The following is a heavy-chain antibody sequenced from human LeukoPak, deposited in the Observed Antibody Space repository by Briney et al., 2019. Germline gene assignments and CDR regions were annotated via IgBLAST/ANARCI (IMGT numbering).Heavy chain of an antibody. CDR2: IRYDGSDK. V-gene: IGHV3-30*02. Sequence: GGSLRLSCAASGFTFSNYGIHWVRQAPGKGLEWVAFIRYDGSDKYYAGSVKGRFTISRDNSKNTLYLQMNSLRAEDTAVYYCAKDIREYSSAQNFDYWGQGTLVTVSS. CDR3: AKDIREYSSAQNFDY. D-gene: IGHD5-18*01. CDR1: GFTFSNYG. J-gene: IGHJ4*02.